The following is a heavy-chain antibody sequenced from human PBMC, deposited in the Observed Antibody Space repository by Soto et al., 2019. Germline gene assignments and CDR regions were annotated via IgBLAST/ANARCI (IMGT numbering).Heavy chain of an antibody. D-gene: IGHD3-10*01. CDR3: EVTMVRGVIIGYYGMDV. CDR1: GGSISSSSYY. CDR2: IYYSGST. Sequence: QLQLQESGPGLVKPSETLSLTCTVSGGSISSSSYYWGWIRQPPGKGLEWIGSIYYSGSTYYNPSLTSRVTISVDTSKNQFSLKLSSVTAADTAVYYCEVTMVRGVIIGYYGMDVWGQGTTVTVSS. V-gene: IGHV4-39*01. J-gene: IGHJ6*02.